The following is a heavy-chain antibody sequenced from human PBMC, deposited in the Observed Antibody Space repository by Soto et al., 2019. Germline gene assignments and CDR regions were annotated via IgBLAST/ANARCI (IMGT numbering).Heavy chain of an antibody. CDR1: GFTFSSYA. CDR3: ARVREGFGEFLLPIGY. CDR2: ISYDGSNK. J-gene: IGHJ4*01. V-gene: IGHV3-30-3*01. Sequence: QVQLVESGGGVVQPGRSLRLSCAASGFTFSSYAMHWVRQAPGKGLEWVAVISYDGSNKYYADSVKGRFTISRDNSKNTLYLQMNSLRAEDTAVYYCARVREGFGEFLLPIGYWGHGTLVTVSS. D-gene: IGHD3-10*01.